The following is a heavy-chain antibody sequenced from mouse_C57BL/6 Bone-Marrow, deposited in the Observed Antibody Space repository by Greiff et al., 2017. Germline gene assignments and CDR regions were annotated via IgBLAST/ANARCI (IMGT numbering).Heavy chain of an antibody. CDR3: ARWSHYYGSSFDY. J-gene: IGHJ2*01. V-gene: IGHV1-26*01. CDR2: INPNNGGT. CDR1: GYTFTDYY. Sequence: VHVQQSGPELVKPGASVKISCKASGYTFTDYYMNWVKQSPGKSLEWIGDINPNNGGTSYNQKFKGKATLTVDKSSSTAYMELRSLTSEDSAVYYCARWSHYYGSSFDYWGQGTTLTVSS. D-gene: IGHD1-1*01.